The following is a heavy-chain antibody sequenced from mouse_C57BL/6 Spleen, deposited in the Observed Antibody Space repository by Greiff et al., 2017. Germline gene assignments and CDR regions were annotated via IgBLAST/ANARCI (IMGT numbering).Heavy chain of an antibody. CDR1: GYTFTDYN. J-gene: IGHJ3*01. CDR3: ARSLYSNPFAY. CDR2: INPNNGGT. V-gene: IGHV1-22*01. Sequence: EVQLQQSGPELVKPGASVKMSCKASGYTFTDYNMHWVKQSHGKSLEWIGYINPNNGGTSYNQKFKGKATLTVNKSSSTAYMELRSLTSEESAVYYCARSLYSNPFAYWGQGTLVTVSA. D-gene: IGHD2-5*01.